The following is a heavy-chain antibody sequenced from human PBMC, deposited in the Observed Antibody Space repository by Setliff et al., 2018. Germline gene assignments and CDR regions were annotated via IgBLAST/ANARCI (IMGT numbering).Heavy chain of an antibody. V-gene: IGHV4-39*07. CDR2: IYDSGKT. CDR1: GDSISSFSYY. CDR3: ARDRRGGNGAINWFDP. Sequence: PSETLSLTCTVPGDSISSFSYYWGWIRQPPGKGLEWIGTIYDSGKTYYNPSLKSRLRVSMDSSKNQFYLDLSSVTAADTAVYYCARDRRGGNGAINWFDPWGQGTLVTVSS. D-gene: IGHD2-8*01. J-gene: IGHJ5*02.